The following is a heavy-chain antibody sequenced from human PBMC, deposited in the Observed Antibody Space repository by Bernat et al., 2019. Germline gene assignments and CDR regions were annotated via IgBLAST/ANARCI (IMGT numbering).Heavy chain of an antibody. D-gene: IGHD3-9*01. Sequence: QVQLVESGGGVVQPGRSLRLSCAASGFTFSSYAMHWVRQAPGKGLEWVAVISSDGSNKYYADSVKGRFTISRDNSKNTLYLQMNSLRAEDTAVYYCARDPSGGYFDWLLSWGQGTLVTVSS. CDR1: GFTFSSYA. CDR3: ARDPSGGYFDWLLS. CDR2: ISSDGSNK. V-gene: IGHV3-30-3*01. J-gene: IGHJ5*02.